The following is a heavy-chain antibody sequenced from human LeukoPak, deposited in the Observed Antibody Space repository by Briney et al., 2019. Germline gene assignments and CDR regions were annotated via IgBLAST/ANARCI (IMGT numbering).Heavy chain of an antibody. CDR3: TREGRGSDAFDY. CDR1: GFTVGDYA. Sequence: GRSLRLSCTASGFTVGDYAMSWVRQAPGKGLGWVGFIRSKAYGGTTEYAASVKGRFTISRDDSKSIAYLQMNSLKTEDTAVYYCTREGRGSDAFDYGGQGTLVTVSS. J-gene: IGHJ4*02. D-gene: IGHD3-16*01. CDR2: IRSKAYGGTT. V-gene: IGHV3-49*04.